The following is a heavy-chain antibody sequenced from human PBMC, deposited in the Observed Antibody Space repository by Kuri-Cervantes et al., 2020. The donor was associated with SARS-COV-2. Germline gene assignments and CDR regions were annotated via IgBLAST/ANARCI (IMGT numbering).Heavy chain of an antibody. CDR2: IYYSGST. D-gene: IGHD3-22*01. V-gene: IGHV4-39*07. CDR1: GGSISSSSYY. Sequence: SETLSLTCTVSGGSISSSSYYWGWIRQPLGKGLEWIGSIYYSGSTYYNPSLKSRVTISVDTSKNQFSLKLSSVTAADTALYYCARVSINHYYDRSGYYLDVWGKGTTVTVSS. CDR3: ARVSINHYYDRSGYYLDV. J-gene: IGHJ6*03.